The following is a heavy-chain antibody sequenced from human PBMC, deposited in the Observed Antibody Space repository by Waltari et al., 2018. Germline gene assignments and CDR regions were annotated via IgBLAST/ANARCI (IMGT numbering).Heavy chain of an antibody. CDR1: GYTFTGYY. Sequence: QVQLVQSGAEVKKPGASVKVSCKASGYTFTGYYMHWVRQAPGQGLEWMGRINPNRGGTNYAQKLQGRVTKTRDTSISTAYMELSRLRSDDTVVYYCARGGRYCSSTSCLILDYWGQGTLVTVSS. J-gene: IGHJ4*02. D-gene: IGHD2-2*01. CDR3: ARGGRYCSSTSCLILDY. CDR2: INPNRGGT. V-gene: IGHV1-2*05.